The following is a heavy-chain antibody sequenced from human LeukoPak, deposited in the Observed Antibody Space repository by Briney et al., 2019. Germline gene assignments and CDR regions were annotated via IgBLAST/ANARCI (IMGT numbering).Heavy chain of an antibody. V-gene: IGHV3-48*03. CDR2: LSRSGSTM. Sequence: PGGSLRLSCEASGFTFSSYEMNWVRQAPGKGLEWVSYLSRSGSTMYYADTVKGRFTISRDNSKNSLYLQMRSLRAEDTAVYYCARVAQITTSAVAHTFYYTDIWGKGATITVSS. D-gene: IGHD3-3*01. CDR3: ARVAQITTSAVAHTFYYTDI. J-gene: IGHJ6*03. CDR1: GFTFSSYE.